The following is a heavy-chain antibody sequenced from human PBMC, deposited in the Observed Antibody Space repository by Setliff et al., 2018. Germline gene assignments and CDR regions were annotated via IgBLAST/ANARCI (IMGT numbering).Heavy chain of an antibody. CDR3: ASSFDSSGYNYGYSFDI. J-gene: IGHJ3*02. CDR2: IYPDDSDT. D-gene: IGHD3-22*01. CDR1: GYSFATHW. V-gene: IGHV5-51*01. Sequence: PGESLKISCKGSGYSFATHWIGWVRQVPGKGLAWMAIIYPDDSDTRYSPSFQGQVTGSADTASSTAFLQWSSLEASDTAMYYCASSFDSSGYNYGYSFDIWGQGTMVTVSS.